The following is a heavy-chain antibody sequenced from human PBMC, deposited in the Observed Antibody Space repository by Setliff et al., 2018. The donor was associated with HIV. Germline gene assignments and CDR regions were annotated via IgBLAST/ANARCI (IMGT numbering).Heavy chain of an antibody. Sequence: ASVKVSCKASGYNFTNYGIGWVRQAPGQGLEYLGWIGTYSGNTDYAQRVQGRVTMTRDTSTGTVYMDLRSLRSDDTAMYNCAREKYGDKFDYWGQGTLVTVSS. V-gene: IGHV1-18*01. CDR2: IGTYSGNT. D-gene: IGHD2-8*01. CDR1: GYNFTNYG. CDR3: AREKYGDKFDY. J-gene: IGHJ4*02.